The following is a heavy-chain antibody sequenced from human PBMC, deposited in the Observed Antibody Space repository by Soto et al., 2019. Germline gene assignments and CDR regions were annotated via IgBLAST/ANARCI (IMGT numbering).Heavy chain of an antibody. Sequence: SETLSLTFAVSGYSISSGYYWGWIRQPPGKGLEWIGSIYHSGSTYYNPSLKSRVTISVDTSKNQFSLKLSSVTAADTAVYYCARKLRYFDWLPKEGDYYYGMDVWGQGTTVTVSS. D-gene: IGHD3-9*01. CDR2: IYHSGST. V-gene: IGHV4-38-2*01. CDR1: GYSISSGYY. J-gene: IGHJ6*02. CDR3: ARKLRYFDWLPKEGDYYYGMDV.